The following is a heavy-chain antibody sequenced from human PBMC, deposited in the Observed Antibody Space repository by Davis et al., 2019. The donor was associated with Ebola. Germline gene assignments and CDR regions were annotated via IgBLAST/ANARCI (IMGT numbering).Heavy chain of an antibody. CDR3: ARLAGSWYYYSLDV. CDR1: GGSSSSYY. D-gene: IGHD6-13*01. J-gene: IGHJ6*02. Sequence: MPSETLSLTCTVSGGSSSSYYWSWIRQPPGKGLEWIGYIYYSGSTNYNPSLKSRVTISLDTSKNQISLKLTSVNAADTAVYFCARLAGSWYYYSLDVWGQGTTVTVSS. CDR2: IYYSGST. V-gene: IGHV4-59*01.